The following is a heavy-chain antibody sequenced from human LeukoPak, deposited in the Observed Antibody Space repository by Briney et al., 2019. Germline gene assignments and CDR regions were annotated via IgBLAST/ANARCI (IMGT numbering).Heavy chain of an antibody. CDR2: VFYSGHT. V-gene: IGHV4-61*01. D-gene: IGHD3-9*01. Sequence: SETLSLTCTISGDSVSGGSYYWPWIRQPPGTGLEWIGNVFYSGHTNYNPSFKSRVTISADTSKNQFSLKLSSVAAADTAVYYCAREPFGYYDISTGQVSFGLGVWGQGTTVTVSS. J-gene: IGHJ6*02. CDR3: AREPFGYYDISTGQVSFGLGV. CDR1: GDSVSGGSYY.